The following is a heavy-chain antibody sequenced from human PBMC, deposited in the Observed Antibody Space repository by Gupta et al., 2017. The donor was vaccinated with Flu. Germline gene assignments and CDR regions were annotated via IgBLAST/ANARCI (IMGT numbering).Heavy chain of an antibody. D-gene: IGHD1-14*01. CDR3: SRGETGPSPPGRNDC. CDR2: IRNKANSYTT. Sequence: RLVESGGGLVQPGGSLRLSCVVSGFTFSAHYLDWIRQAPGKGLEWVGRIRNKANSYTTEYAASVKDRFTITRDDSKSSLYLQMNSLKNEDTAVYYCSRGETGPSPPGRNDCWGQGTLVTVSS. J-gene: IGHJ4*02. CDR1: GFTFSAHY. V-gene: IGHV3-72*01.